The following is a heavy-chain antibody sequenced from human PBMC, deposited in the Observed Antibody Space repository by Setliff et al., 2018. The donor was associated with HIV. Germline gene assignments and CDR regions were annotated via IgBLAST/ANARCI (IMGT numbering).Heavy chain of an antibody. CDR3: ARSRTSSGYYGVTGYGMDV. CDR1: GGSISSDY. V-gene: IGHV4-59*01. D-gene: IGHD3-22*01. CDR2: IYYSGST. Sequence: TSETLSLTCTVSGGSISSDYWSWIRQPPGKGLEWIGYIYYSGSTNYNPSLKSRVTISVATSKNQFSLKLNSVTTADTAVYYCARSRTSSGYYGVTGYGMDVWGQGTTVTAP. J-gene: IGHJ6*02.